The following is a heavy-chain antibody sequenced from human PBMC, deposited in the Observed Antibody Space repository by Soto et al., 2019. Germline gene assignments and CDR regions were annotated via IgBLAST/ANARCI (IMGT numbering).Heavy chain of an antibody. CDR3: ARQKSIPVPGTRSY. J-gene: IGHJ4*02. D-gene: IGHD6-19*01. Sequence: ASVKVSCKASGYTFTGYYMEWVRQAPGQGLEWMGWINPNSGGTNYAQKFQGRVTMTRDTSIRTAYMELSRLRCDDTAVYHCARQKSIPVPGTRSYWRQGPLVTVSS. CDR1: GYTFTGYY. V-gene: IGHV1-2*02. CDR2: INPNSGGT.